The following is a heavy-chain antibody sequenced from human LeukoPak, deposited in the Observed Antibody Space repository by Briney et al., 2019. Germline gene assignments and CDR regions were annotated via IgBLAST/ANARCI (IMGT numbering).Heavy chain of an antibody. Sequence: GGSLRLSCAASGFTFSSYAMSLVRQAPGKGLEWVSAISGSGGSTYYADSVKGRFTISRDNSKNTLYLQMNSLKAGDTDVYYCTTIAAAGNYYYYGMDVWGQGTTVTVSS. D-gene: IGHD6-13*01. CDR3: TTIAAAGNYYYYGMDV. J-gene: IGHJ6*02. CDR1: GFTFSSYA. CDR2: ISGSGGST. V-gene: IGHV3-23*01.